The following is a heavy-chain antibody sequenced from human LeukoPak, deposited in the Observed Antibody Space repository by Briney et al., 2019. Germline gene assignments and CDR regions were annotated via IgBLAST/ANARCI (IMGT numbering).Heavy chain of an antibody. V-gene: IGHV3-23*01. J-gene: IGHJ4*02. Sequence: GGSLRLSYVGSGFTSASHAMSWVRQAPGKGLEWVSGISDSGGATRYADSVKGRFTISKDNSKNTLYLQIDSLRDEDTAVYYCAKAYSSGWSPFDYWGQGTLVTVSS. CDR3: AKAYSSGWSPFDY. D-gene: IGHD6-19*01. CDR1: GFTSASHA. CDR2: ISDSGGAT.